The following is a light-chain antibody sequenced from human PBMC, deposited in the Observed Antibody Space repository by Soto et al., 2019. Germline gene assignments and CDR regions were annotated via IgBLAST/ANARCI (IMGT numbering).Light chain of an antibody. CDR1: QSVSRY. CDR2: DAS. CDR3: QQRSNWLLT. Sequence: EIVLAQSPATLSLSPGERATLSCRASQSVSRYLAWYQQKPGQAPRLLIYDASNRATGIPARFSGSGSGTDFTLTISSLEPEDFEVYYCQQRSNWLLTFGGGTKLEIK. V-gene: IGKV3-11*01. J-gene: IGKJ4*01.